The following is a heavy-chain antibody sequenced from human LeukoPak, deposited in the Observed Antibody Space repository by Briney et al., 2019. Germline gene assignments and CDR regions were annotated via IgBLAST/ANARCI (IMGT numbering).Heavy chain of an antibody. CDR1: GFTFTSYT. CDR2: ISTTSDTI. J-gene: IGHJ4*02. CDR3: ARDLYGDYFAY. Sequence: GRSLRLSCAASGFTFTSYTMNWVRQAPGKGLEWVSYISTTSDTIYYADSVKGRFTISRDNAKNSLFLQMSSLRAEDTAVYYCARDLYGDYFAYWGQGTLVTVSS. V-gene: IGHV3-48*01. D-gene: IGHD4-17*01.